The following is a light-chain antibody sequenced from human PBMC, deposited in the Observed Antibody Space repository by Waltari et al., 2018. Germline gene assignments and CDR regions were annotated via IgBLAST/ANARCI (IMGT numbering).Light chain of an antibody. Sequence: QSALTQPASVSGSPGQSITVSCTGTSSDVGSYNLVSWYQHHPPKAPKLMMYEVSKLPAGVSNRFSGSKSGDTASLTISGLQPEDEADYYCCSYAGANTYVVGSGTKVTVL. J-gene: IGLJ1*01. V-gene: IGLV2-23*02. CDR2: EVS. CDR1: SSDVGSYNL. CDR3: CSYAGANTYV.